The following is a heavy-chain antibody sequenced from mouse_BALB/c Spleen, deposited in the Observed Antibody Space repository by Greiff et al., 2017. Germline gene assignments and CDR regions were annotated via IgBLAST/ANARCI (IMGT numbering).Heavy chain of an antibody. CDR1: GFTFSSFG. Sequence: EVKLMESGGGLVQPGGSRKLSCAASGFTFSSFGMHWVRQAPEKGLEWVAYISSGSSTIYYADTVKGRFTISRDNPKNTLFLQMTSLRSEDTAMYYCARGPTGDYWGQGTTLTVSS. CDR2: ISSGSSTI. CDR3: ARGPTGDY. D-gene: IGHD1-1*01. J-gene: IGHJ2*01. V-gene: IGHV5-17*02.